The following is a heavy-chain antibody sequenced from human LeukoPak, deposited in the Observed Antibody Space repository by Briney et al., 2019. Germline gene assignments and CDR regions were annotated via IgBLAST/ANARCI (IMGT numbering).Heavy chain of an antibody. J-gene: IGHJ4*02. CDR3: ARREDTSWYYFDF. D-gene: IGHD2-2*01. CDR2: INYSGRT. Sequence: PSETLSLTCSVSGGSISSSSYCWGWIRQPPGKGLEWIGSINYSGRTDYIPSLKSRVTISIDTSKNQFSLKQRSVTAADTAVYYCARREDTSWYYFDFWGQGTQVTVSS. CDR1: GGSISSSSYC. V-gene: IGHV4-39*01.